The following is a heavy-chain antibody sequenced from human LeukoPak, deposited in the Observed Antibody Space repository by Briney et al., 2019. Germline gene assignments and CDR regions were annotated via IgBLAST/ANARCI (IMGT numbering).Heavy chain of an antibody. CDR3: ARRLDYSWFDY. D-gene: IGHD4-11*01. Sequence: ESGPTLLNPTPTLTLTFSFSGFSLSTPEVAVGWIRQPPGKALEWLAQIFWNDDKRSSPSLTSRPPFTKDTSNNQAVLTMTDMDPVDTGTYYCARRLDYSWFDYWARESWSRSPQ. J-gene: IGHJ4*02. V-gene: IGHV2-5*01. CDR2: IFWNDDK. CDR1: GFSLSTPEVA.